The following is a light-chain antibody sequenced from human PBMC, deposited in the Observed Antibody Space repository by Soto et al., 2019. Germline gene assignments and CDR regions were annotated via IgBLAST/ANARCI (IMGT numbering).Light chain of an antibody. CDR2: EDN. Sequence: NFMLTQPHSVSESPGKTVAISCTGSSGSIASNYVQWYQQRPGSAPTTVIYEDNQRPSGVPDRFSGSIDISSNSASLTISGLKTEDEAHYYCQSYDSTNWVFGGGTKLTVL. CDR3: QSYDSTNWV. J-gene: IGLJ3*02. CDR1: SGSIASNY. V-gene: IGLV6-57*02.